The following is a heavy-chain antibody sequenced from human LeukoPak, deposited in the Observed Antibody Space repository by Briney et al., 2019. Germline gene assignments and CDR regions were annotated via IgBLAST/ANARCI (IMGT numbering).Heavy chain of an antibody. D-gene: IGHD3-10*01. Sequence: AGGSLRLSCAASGFTFSDYYMSWIRQAPGKGLEWVSYSSSSSSSTNSADSVKGRFTISRDNAKNSLYLQMNSLRAEDTAVYYCARDRGVREYYFDYWGQGTLVTVSS. CDR3: ARDRGVREYYFDY. CDR1: GFTFSDYY. V-gene: IGHV3-11*06. CDR2: SSSSSSST. J-gene: IGHJ4*02.